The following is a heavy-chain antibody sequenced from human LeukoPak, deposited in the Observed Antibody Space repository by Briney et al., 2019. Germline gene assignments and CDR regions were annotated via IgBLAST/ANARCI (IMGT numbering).Heavy chain of an antibody. V-gene: IGHV4-39*01. CDR2: IYYSGST. CDR1: GGSISSSSYY. Sequence: PSETLSLTCTVSGGSISSSSYYWGWIRQPPGKGLEWIGSIYYSGSTYYNPSLKSRVTISVDTSKNQFSLKLSSVTAADTAVYYCARAVSLYDILTGYYSSWYFDLWGRGTLVTVSS. J-gene: IGHJ2*01. D-gene: IGHD3-9*01. CDR3: ARAVSLYDILTGYYSSWYFDL.